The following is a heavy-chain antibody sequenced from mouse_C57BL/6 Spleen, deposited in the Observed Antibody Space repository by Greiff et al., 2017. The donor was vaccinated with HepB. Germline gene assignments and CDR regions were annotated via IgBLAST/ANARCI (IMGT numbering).Heavy chain of an antibody. CDR3: TFLDSSGYLRFAY. V-gene: IGHV14-4*01. CDR1: GFNIKDDY. Sequence: EVQLQQSGAELVRPGASVKLSCTASGFNIKDDYMHWVKQRPEQGLEWIGWIDPENGDTEYASKFQGKATITADTSSNTAYLQLSSLTSEDTAVYYCTFLDSSGYLRFAYWGQGTLVTVSA. J-gene: IGHJ3*01. D-gene: IGHD3-2*02. CDR2: IDPENGDT.